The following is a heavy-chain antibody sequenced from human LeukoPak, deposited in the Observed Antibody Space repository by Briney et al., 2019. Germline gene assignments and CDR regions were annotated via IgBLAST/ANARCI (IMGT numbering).Heavy chain of an antibody. CDR2: INHSGST. CDR1: GGSFSGYY. CDR3: ARGKIVVVPAAIPRRYGMDV. J-gene: IGHJ6*04. Sequence: SETLSLTCAVYGGSFSGYYWSWIRQPPGKGLEWIGEINHSGSTNYNPSLKSRATISVDTSKNQFSLKLSSVTAADTAVYYCARGKIVVVPAAIPRRYGMDVWGKGTTVTVSS. D-gene: IGHD2-2*02. V-gene: IGHV4-34*01.